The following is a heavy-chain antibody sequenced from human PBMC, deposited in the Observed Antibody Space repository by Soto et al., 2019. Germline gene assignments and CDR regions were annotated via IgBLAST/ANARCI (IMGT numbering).Heavy chain of an antibody. V-gene: IGHV5-10-1*01. Sequence: PGESRKISCKGSGYSFAGYWITWVRLKPGKGLEGMGRIDPSDSPNYYSPAFRGHVTISVTKSITIVFLQWRSLRASDTTMYYCETQIYDSDIGPNLHDYFDSSGEGTPVNVS. J-gene: IGHJ4*02. CDR3: ETQIYDSDIGPNLHDYFDS. CDR2: IDPSDSPN. D-gene: IGHD3-22*01. CDR1: GYSFAGYW.